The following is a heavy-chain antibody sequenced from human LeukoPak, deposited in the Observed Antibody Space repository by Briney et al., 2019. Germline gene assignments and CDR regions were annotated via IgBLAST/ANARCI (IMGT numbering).Heavy chain of an antibody. CDR1: GFTLSSHG. D-gene: IGHD4/OR15-4a*01. CDR3: TRSMYGEGRRIIDFDY. V-gene: IGHV3-23*01. CDR2: LGDSGDST. J-gene: IGHJ4*02. Sequence: PGGSLRLSCAASGFTLSSHGMSWVRQAPGKGLEWVSALGDSGDSTYYADSVKGRFTISRDTSKNTLYLQMNSLRAEDTAVYYCTRSMYGEGRRIIDFDYWGQGTLLTVSS.